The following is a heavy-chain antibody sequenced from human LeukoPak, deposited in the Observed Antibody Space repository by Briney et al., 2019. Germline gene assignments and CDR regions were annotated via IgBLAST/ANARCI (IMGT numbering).Heavy chain of an antibody. J-gene: IGHJ4*02. D-gene: IGHD6-19*01. CDR3: ARNPSSGWYEGDY. V-gene: IGHV3-66*01. CDR1: GFTVSSNY. CDR2: IYSGGST. Sequence: GGSLRLSCAASGFTVSSNYMSWVRQAPGRGLEWVSVIYSGGSTYYADSVKGRFTISRDNSKNTPYLQMNSLRAEDTAVYYCARNPSSGWYEGDYWGQGTLVTVSS.